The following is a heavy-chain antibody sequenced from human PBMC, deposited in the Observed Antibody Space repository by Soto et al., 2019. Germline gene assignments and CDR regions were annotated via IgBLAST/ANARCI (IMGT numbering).Heavy chain of an antibody. J-gene: IGHJ4*02. V-gene: IGHV3-30*18. CDR1: GFTFSSYG. D-gene: IGHD6-19*01. CDR3: SKVYSSGWPNDY. CDR2: ISYDGSNK. Sequence: GSLRLSCAASGFTFSSYGMHWVRQAPGKGLEWVAVISYDGSNKYYADSLKGRFTISRDNSKNTLYLQMNSLRAEDTAVYYCSKVYSSGWPNDYWGQGTLVTVSS.